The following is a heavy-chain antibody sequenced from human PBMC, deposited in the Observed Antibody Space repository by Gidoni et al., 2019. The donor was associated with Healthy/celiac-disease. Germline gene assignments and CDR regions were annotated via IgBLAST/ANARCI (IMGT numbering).Heavy chain of an antibody. D-gene: IGHD3-22*01. Sequence: EVQLVESGGGLVKPGRSLRLSCTTSGFTFGDYAMSWFRQAPGKGLEWVGFIRSKAYGGTTEYAASVKGRFTISRDDSKSIAYLQMNSLKTEDTAVYYCTTGGDYDSSGYYSDDAFDIWGQGTMVTVSS. J-gene: IGHJ3*02. CDR1: GFTFGDYA. CDR3: TTGGDYDSSGYYSDDAFDI. V-gene: IGHV3-49*05. CDR2: IRSKAYGGTT.